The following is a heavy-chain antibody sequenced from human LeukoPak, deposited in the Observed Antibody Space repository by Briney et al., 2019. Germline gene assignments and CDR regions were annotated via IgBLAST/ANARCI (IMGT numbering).Heavy chain of an antibody. CDR1: GGSISSGDYF. J-gene: IGHJ4*02. V-gene: IGHV4-30-4*01. D-gene: IGHD2-2*01. CDR2: IYYSGST. Sequence: SETLSLTCTVSGGSISSGDYFWGWIRQPPGKGLEWIGYIYYSGSTFYNPSLKSRVTISVDTSKNQFSLKLSSMTAADTAVYYCARVVCTSTNCYAPSHLDYWGQGTLVTVSS. CDR3: ARVVCTSTNCYAPSHLDY.